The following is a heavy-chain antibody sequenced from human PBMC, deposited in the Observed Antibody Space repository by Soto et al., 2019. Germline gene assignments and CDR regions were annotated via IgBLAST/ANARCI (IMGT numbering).Heavy chain of an antibody. V-gene: IGHV4-4*07. CDR1: GGSLSNYY. Sequence: SETLSLTCIVSGGSLSNYYCSWIREPTGKGLEWIGRIYTGGSINQNPSLKSRVTMSVDTSKQQFSLKLTSVTAADTAVYYCARDLDSSGFSPDWFDPWGQGTLVTVSS. CDR2: IYTGGSI. CDR3: ARDLDSSGFSPDWFDP. D-gene: IGHD3-22*01. J-gene: IGHJ5*02.